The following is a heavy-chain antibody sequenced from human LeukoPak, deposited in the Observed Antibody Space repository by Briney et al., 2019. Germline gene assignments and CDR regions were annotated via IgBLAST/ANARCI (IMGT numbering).Heavy chain of an antibody. CDR1: GYTFTSYG. CDR3: AREAPGDILTGYQYYFDY. Sequence: GASVKVSCKASGYTFTSYGISWVRQAPGQGLEWMGWINTNTGNPTYAQGFTGRFAFSLDTSVSTAYLQISSLKAEDTAVYYCAREAPGDILTGYQYYFDYWGQGTLVTVSS. D-gene: IGHD3-9*01. CDR2: INTNTGNP. J-gene: IGHJ4*02. V-gene: IGHV7-4-1*02.